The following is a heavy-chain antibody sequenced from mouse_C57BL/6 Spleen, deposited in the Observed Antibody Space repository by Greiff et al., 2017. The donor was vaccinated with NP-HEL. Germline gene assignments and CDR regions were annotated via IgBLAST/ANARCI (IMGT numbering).Heavy chain of an antibody. CDR3: ARWITTVVAPYYYAMDY. CDR1: GYSFTDYN. V-gene: IGHV1-39*01. CDR2: INPNYGTT. J-gene: IGHJ4*01. D-gene: IGHD1-1*01. Sequence: EVQRVESGPELVKPGASVKISCKASGYSFTDYNMNWVKQSNGKSLEWIGVINPNYGTTSYNQKFKGKATLTVDQSSSTAYMQLNSLTSEDSAVYYCARWITTVVAPYYYAMDYWGQGTSVTVSS.